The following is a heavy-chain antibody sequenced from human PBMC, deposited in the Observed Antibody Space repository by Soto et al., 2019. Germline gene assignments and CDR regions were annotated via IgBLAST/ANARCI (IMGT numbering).Heavy chain of an antibody. V-gene: IGHV1-46*01. D-gene: IGHD3-3*01. J-gene: IGHJ6*02. CDR3: VRVGIDFWSGYYTVPSSGMDV. CDR2: INPSGGST. Sequence: ASVKVSCKASGYTFTSYYMHWVRQAPGQGLEWMGIINPSGGSTSYAQKFQGRVTMTRDTSTSTVYMELSSLRSEDTAVYYCVRVGIDFWSGYYTVPSSGMDVWGQGTTVTVSS. CDR1: GYTFTSYY.